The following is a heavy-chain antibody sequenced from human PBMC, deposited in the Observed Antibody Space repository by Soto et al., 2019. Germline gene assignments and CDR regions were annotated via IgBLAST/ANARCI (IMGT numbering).Heavy chain of an antibody. D-gene: IGHD2-2*01. J-gene: IGHJ6*02. CDR3: QRIGCSSTTCYCAEASFYSMVV. CDR1: GGSIRSGSYY. Sequence: SETLSLTCSVSGGSIRSGSYYWSWIRQHPGKALEWIGYIFHSGNTYYNPSLKSRVTMSVDKSKNQFSLQLNSVTAADMAVYYSQRIGCSSTTCYCAEASFYSMVVWGQETTVPVSS. V-gene: IGHV4-31*03. CDR2: IFHSGNT.